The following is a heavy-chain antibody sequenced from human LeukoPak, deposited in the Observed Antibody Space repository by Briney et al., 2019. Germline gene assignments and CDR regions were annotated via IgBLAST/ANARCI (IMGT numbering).Heavy chain of an antibody. V-gene: IGHV4-34*01. J-gene: IGHJ5*02. CDR1: GGSFSGYY. Sequence: PSETLSLTCAVYGGSFSGYYWSWIRQPPGKGLEWIGEINHSGSTNYNPSLKSRVTISVDTSKNQFSLKLSSVTAADTAVYYCARRGFMVTFGGVILSSTNWFDPWGQGTLVTVSS. CDR3: ARRGFMVTFGGVILSSTNWFDP. D-gene: IGHD3-16*02. CDR2: INHSGST.